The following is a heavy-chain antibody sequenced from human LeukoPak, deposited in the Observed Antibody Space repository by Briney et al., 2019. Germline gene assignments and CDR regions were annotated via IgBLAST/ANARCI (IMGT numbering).Heavy chain of an antibody. CDR2: MSYDGGHK. D-gene: IGHD2-15*01. CDR3: AKGQLVDYGMDV. J-gene: IGHJ6*02. Sequence: GGSLRLSCAASGFTLSSYAMHWVRQAPGKGLEWVAVMSYDGGHKYYADSVKGRFTISRDNSKNTLYLQMNSLRAEDTAVYYCAKGQLVDYGMDVWGQGTTVTVSS. CDR1: GFTLSSYA. V-gene: IGHV3-30*18.